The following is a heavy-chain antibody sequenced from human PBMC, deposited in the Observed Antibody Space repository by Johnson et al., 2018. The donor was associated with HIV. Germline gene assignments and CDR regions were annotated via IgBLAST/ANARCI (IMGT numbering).Heavy chain of an antibody. CDR1: GFTFSDYY. D-gene: IGHD2-15*01. CDR2: ISRSGSTI. CDR3: ARGRVKFARVVVVARPAFDI. J-gene: IGHJ3*02. Sequence: QVQLVESGGGLVKPGGSLRLSCAASGFTFSDYYMSWIRQAPGKGLEWVSYISRSGSTIYYADSVKGRFTISRDNSKNTLYLQMNSLRAEDTAVYYCARGRVKFARVVVVARPAFDIWGQGTMVTVSS. V-gene: IGHV3-11*04.